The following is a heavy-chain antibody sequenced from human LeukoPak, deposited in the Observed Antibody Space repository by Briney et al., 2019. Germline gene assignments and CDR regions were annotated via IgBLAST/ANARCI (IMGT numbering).Heavy chain of an antibody. D-gene: IGHD5-24*01. CDR1: GFTFSSYA. V-gene: IGHV3-30-3*01. J-gene: IGHJ4*02. CDR3: ARETEEMATIPHFDY. CDR2: ISYDGSNK. Sequence: TGGSLRLSCAASGFTFSSYAMHWARQAPGKGLEWVAVISYDGSNKYYADSVKGRFTISRDNSKNTLYLQMNSLRAEDTAVYYCARETEEMATIPHFDYWGQGTLVTVSS.